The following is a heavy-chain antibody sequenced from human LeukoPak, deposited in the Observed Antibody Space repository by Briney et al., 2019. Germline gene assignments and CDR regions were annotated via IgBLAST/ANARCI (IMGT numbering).Heavy chain of an antibody. CDR1: GGSIGSHY. CDR2: IYYTGST. Sequence: KPSETLSLTCTVSGGSIGSHYWSWIRQPPGKGLEWIGYIYYTGSTNYNPSLKSRVTISVDTSKNQLSLKLSSVTAADTAVYYCARRHSSSLGLGFDIWGQGTLVTVSS. V-gene: IGHV4-59*11. CDR3: ARRHSSSLGLGFDI. J-gene: IGHJ3*02. D-gene: IGHD6-13*01.